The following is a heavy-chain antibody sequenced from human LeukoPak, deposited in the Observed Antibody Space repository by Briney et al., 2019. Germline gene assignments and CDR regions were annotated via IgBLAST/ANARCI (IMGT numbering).Heavy chain of an antibody. CDR1: GGSISSYY. D-gene: IGHD3-22*01. CDR2: IYYSGST. V-gene: IGHV4-59*12. J-gene: IGHJ6*03. Sequence: PSETLSLTCTVSGGSISSYYWSWIRQPPGKGLEWIGYIYYSGSTNYNPSLKSRVTMSVDTSKNQFSLKLSSVTAADTAVYYCARDSRDSSGYDYYYYYMDVWGKGTTVTVSS. CDR3: ARDSRDSSGYDYYYYYMDV.